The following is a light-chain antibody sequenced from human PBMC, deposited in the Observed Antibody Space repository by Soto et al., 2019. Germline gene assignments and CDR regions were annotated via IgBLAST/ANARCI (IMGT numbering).Light chain of an antibody. J-gene: IGKJ5*01. CDR2: GAS. V-gene: IGKV3-20*01. CDR3: QQFDTSPPST. CDR1: QSVSSSY. Sequence: EIVLTQSPGTLSLSPGERATLSCRASQSVSSSYLAWYQQKPGQAPRLLIYGASSRATGIPDRFSGSGSGTDFTLTISRLEPGDFAVYYWQQFDTSPPSTFGQGTRLEIK.